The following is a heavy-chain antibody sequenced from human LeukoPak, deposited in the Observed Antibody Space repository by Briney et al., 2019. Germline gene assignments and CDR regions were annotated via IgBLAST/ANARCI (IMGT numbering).Heavy chain of an antibody. CDR3: VEMATRWYFDH. Sequence: PSETLSLTCSVSGGSISTTIYCWGWIRQPPGKGLEWIGSIYYTGNTYYNPSLKSRVTMSVDTSKNQFSLKLSSVTAADTAVYYCVEMATRWYFDHWGQGTLATVSS. D-gene: IGHD5-24*01. V-gene: IGHV4-39*01. CDR2: IYYTGNT. CDR1: GGSISTTIYC. J-gene: IGHJ4*02.